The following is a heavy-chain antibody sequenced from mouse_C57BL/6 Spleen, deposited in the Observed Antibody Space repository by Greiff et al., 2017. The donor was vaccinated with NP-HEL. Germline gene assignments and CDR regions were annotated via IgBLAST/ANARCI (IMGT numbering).Heavy chain of an antibody. V-gene: IGHV1-26*01. CDR3: ARDFYMDY. J-gene: IGHJ4*01. CDR2: INPNNGGT. CDR1: GYTFTDYY. Sequence: EVQLQQSGPELVKPGASVKISCKASGYTFTDYYMNWVKQSHGKSLEWIGDINPNNGGTSYNQKFKGKATLTVDKSSSTAYMELRSLTSEDSAVYYCARDFYMDYWGQGTSVTVSS.